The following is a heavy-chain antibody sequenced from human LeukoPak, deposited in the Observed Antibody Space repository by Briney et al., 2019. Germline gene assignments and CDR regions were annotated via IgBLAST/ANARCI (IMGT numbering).Heavy chain of an antibody. CDR2: ISGSGGST. J-gene: IGHJ2*01. V-gene: IGHV3-23*01. CDR1: GFTFSSYA. CDR3: ARSDSAYVYWYFDL. Sequence: GGSLRLSCAASGFTFSSYAMCWVRQAPGKGLEWVSAISGSGGSTYYADSVKGRFTISRDNSKNTLYLQMNSLRAEDTAVYYCARSDSAYVYWYFDLWGRGTLVTVSS. D-gene: IGHD5-12*01.